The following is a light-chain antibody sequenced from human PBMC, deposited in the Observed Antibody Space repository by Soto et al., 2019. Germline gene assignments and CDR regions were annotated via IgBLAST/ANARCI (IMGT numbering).Light chain of an antibody. J-gene: IGKJ5*01. Sequence: ESVLTQSPGTLSLSPGERATLSCRASQSVSSSYLAWYQQKPGQAPRLLIYGASSRATGIPDRFSGSGSGTDFTLTISRLEPEDCALYYCQQYGSSPITFGHGTRLEIK. CDR3: QQYGSSPIT. CDR1: QSVSSSY. V-gene: IGKV3-20*01. CDR2: GAS.